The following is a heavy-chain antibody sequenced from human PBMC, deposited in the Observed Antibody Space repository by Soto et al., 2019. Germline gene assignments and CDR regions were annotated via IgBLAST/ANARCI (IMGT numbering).Heavy chain of an antibody. CDR2: ISGSAGIT. J-gene: IGHJ6*03. V-gene: IGHV3-23*01. CDR1: GFTFYIYA. D-gene: IGHD2-2*01. Sequence: GGSLRLSCXASGFTFYIYAMSWVRQAPGKGLEWVSTISGSAGITYYADSVKGRFTISRDNSKNTLYLQMNSLRAEDTAVYYCAGYCSSTTCYDRYHYYMDVWGKGTTVTVSS. CDR3: AGYCSSTTCYDRYHYYMDV.